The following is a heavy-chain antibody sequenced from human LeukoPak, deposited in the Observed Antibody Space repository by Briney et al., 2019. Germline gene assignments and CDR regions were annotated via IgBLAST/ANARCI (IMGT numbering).Heavy chain of an antibody. V-gene: IGHV4-34*01. D-gene: IGHD2-2*01. CDR3: ARARIVVVPAAVNWFDP. CDR1: GGSFSGYY. J-gene: IGHJ5*02. Sequence: PSETLSLTCAVYGGSFSGYYWSWIRQPPGKGLEWIGEINHSGSTNYNPSLKSRVTISVDTSKNQFPLKLSSVTAADTAVYYCARARIVVVPAAVNWFDPWGQGTLVTVSS. CDR2: INHSGST.